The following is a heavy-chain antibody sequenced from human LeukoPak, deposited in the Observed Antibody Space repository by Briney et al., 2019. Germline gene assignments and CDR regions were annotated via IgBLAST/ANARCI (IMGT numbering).Heavy chain of an antibody. J-gene: IGHJ5*02. CDR1: GYTFTSYG. CDR3: AGDNYCSSTSCYLGRGWFDP. Sequence: ASVKVSCKASGYTFTSYGISWVRQAPGQGLEWMGWISAYNGNTNYAQKLQGRVTMTTDTSTSTAYMELRSLRSDDTAVYYCAGDNYCSSTSCYLGRGWFDPWGQGTLVTVSS. D-gene: IGHD2-2*01. V-gene: IGHV1-18*01. CDR2: ISAYNGNT.